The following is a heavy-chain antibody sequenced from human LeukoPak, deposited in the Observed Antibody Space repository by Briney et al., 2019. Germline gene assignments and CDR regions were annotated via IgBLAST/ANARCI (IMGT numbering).Heavy chain of an antibody. J-gene: IGHJ4*02. CDR2: ISAYNGNT. CDR3: ARDPGWDTAMVPNY. CDR1: GYTFTSYG. Sequence: ASVKVSCKASGYTFTSYGISWVRQAPGQGLEWMGWISAYNGNTNYAQELQGRVTMTTDTSTSTAYMELRSLRSDDTAVYYCARDPGWDTAMVPNYWGQGTLVTVSS. D-gene: IGHD5-18*01. V-gene: IGHV1-18*01.